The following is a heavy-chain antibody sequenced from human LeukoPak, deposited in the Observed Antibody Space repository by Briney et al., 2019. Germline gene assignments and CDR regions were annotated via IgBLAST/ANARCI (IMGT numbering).Heavy chain of an antibody. CDR2: FDPEDGET. CDR1: GYTLTELS. D-gene: IGHD5-24*01. V-gene: IGHV1-24*01. J-gene: IGHJ4*02. CDR3: ATLISGRYRDGHNFFDY. Sequence: ASVKVSCKVSGYTLTELSMHWVRQAPGKGLEWMGGFDPEDGETIYAQKFQGRVTMTEDTSTGTAYMELSSLRSEDTAVYYCATLISGRYRDGHNFFDYWGQGTLVTVSS.